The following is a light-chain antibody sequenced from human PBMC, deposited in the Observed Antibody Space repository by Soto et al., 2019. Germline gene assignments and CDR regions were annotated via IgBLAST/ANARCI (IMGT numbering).Light chain of an antibody. CDR3: LQDYDYPRT. J-gene: IGKJ1*01. V-gene: IGKV1-6*01. Sequence: IQMTQSPSTLSASVGDRVTITCRASQTITRWMAWYQQKAGKAPNLLISAASRLQSGVPSRFSGRGSGTDFTLTISSLQPEDFATYYCLQDYDYPRTFGQGTKVDI. CDR1: QTITRW. CDR2: AAS.